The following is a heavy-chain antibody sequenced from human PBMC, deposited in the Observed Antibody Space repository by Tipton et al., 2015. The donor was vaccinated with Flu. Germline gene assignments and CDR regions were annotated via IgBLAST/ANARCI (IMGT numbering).Heavy chain of an antibody. Sequence: TLSLTCTVSGGSVTSADHHWTWIRQAPGKGLEYIGQISSSGSSNNNPSLKSRAIISLDTSKNQFSLKLTSVTAADTAVYYCARPGVAEYYFDYWGQGTLVTVSS. CDR1: GGSVTSADHH. CDR3: ARPGVAEYYFDY. CDR2: ISSSGSS. V-gene: IGHV4-61*08. J-gene: IGHJ4*02. D-gene: IGHD1-14*01.